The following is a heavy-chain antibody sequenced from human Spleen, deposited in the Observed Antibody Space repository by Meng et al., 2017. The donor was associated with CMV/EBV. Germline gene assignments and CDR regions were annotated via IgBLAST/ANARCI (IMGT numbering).Heavy chain of an antibody. D-gene: IGHD3-16*01. CDR1: GYTFTGYY. Sequence: ASVKVSCKASGYTFTGYYIHWVRQAPGQGLEWMGWINPNSGGTNYAQKFQGRVTMTRDTSISTAYMELSTLRSDDTAVYYCVVLITFGGVQPTDAFEIWGQGTMVTVSS. J-gene: IGHJ3*02. CDR3: VVLITFGGVQPTDAFEI. V-gene: IGHV1-2*02. CDR2: INPNSGGT.